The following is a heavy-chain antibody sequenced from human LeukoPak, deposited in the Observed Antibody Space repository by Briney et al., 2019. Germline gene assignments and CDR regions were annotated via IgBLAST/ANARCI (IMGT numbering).Heavy chain of an antibody. J-gene: IGHJ4*02. D-gene: IGHD6-6*01. CDR2: IHHSGTA. V-gene: IGHV4-38-2*02. CDR1: GHSIFSNYY. CDR3: ASEHSSSPFF. Sequence: SETLSLACTVSGHSIFSNYYHWGWIRQPPGKGPEWIARIHHSGTAYYNPSLKRRVTISVDTSENQFSLKLSSVTAADTAVYYCASEHSSSPFFWSQGTLVTVSS.